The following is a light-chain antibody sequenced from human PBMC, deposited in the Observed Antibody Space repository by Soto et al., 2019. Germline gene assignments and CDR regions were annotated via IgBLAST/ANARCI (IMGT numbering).Light chain of an antibody. CDR1: SGHTGYI. CDR3: ETWDSNTRV. V-gene: IGLV4-60*03. J-gene: IGLJ1*01. CDR2: LEGSGSY. Sequence: QSVLTQSSSASASLGSSVKLTCTLSSGHTGYIIAWHQQQPGKAPRYLMKLEGSGSYNKGSGVPDRFSGSSSGADRYLTISNLQSEDEADYYCETWDSNTRVFGTGTQLTVL.